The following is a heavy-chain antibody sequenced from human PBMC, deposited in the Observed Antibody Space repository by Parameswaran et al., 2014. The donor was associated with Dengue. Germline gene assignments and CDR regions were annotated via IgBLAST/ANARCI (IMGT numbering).Heavy chain of an antibody. Sequence: WVRQAPGQRPEWIGWIVVVSGNTNYAQKFQERVTITWDLSTDTAYMELSSLRPEDTAVYYCAADSRQYYYGSGSYPLDVWGQGTTVTVSS. CDR2: IVVVSGNT. D-gene: IGHD3-10*01. V-gene: IGHV1-58*01. J-gene: IGHJ6*02. CDR3: AADSRQYYYGSGSYPLDV.